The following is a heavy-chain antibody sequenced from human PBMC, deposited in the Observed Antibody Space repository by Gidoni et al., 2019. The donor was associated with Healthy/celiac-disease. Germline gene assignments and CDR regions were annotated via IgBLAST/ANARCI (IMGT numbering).Heavy chain of an antibody. D-gene: IGHD5-18*01. J-gene: IGHJ4*02. Sequence: EVQLLESGGGLVQPGGSLRLSCAASGFTFSSYAMSWVRQAPGKGLEWVSAISGSGGSTYYADSVKGRFTISRDNSKNTLYLQMNSRRAEDTAVYYCAKQGYGHRREDYWGQGTLVTVSS. CDR3: AKQGYGHRREDY. V-gene: IGHV3-23*01. CDR1: GFTFSSYA. CDR2: ISGSGGST.